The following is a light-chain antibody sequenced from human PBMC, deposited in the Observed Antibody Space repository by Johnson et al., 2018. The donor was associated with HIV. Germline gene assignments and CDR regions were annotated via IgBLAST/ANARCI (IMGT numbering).Light chain of an antibody. Sequence: QSVLTQPPSVSAAPGQKVTISCSGSSSNIGNKYVSWYQQLPGTAPKLLIYENTKRPSGIPDRFSGSKSGTSATLAITGLHTGDEADYYCGTWDTSLGDGGLFGSGTRVTVL. CDR2: ENT. CDR1: SSNIGNKY. CDR3: GTWDTSLGDGGL. V-gene: IGLV1-51*02. J-gene: IGLJ1*01.